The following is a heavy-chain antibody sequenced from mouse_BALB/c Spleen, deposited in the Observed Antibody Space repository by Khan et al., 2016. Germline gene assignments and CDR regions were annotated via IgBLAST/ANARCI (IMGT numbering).Heavy chain of an antibody. CDR3: ARCDYDYYAMDY. Sequence: EVQLVESGPGLVKPSQSLSLTCTVTGYSITSDYAWNWIRQFPGNKLEWMGYISYSGSTSYNPSLKSRISITRDTSKNQFFLQLNSVTTEDTATSYSARCDYDYYAMDYWGQGTSVTVSS. CDR1: GYSITSDYA. V-gene: IGHV3-2*02. CDR2: ISYSGST. D-gene: IGHD2-4*01. J-gene: IGHJ4*01.